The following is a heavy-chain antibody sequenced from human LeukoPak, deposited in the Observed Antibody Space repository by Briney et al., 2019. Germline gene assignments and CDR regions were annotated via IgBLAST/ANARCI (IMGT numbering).Heavy chain of an antibody. J-gene: IGHJ4*02. CDR2: ISWNSGSI. Sequence: PGRSLRLSCAASGFTFDDYAMYWVRQGPGKGLEWVSGISWNSGSIGYADSVKGRFTISRDNAKNSLYLQMNSLRAEDTALYYCTKDLRGYRPNWGQGTLVTVS. V-gene: IGHV3-9*01. CDR1: GFTFDDYA. CDR3: TKDLRGYRPN. D-gene: IGHD5-18*01.